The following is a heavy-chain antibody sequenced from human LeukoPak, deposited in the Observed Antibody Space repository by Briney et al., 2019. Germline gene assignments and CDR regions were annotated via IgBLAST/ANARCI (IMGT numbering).Heavy chain of an antibody. CDR2: ISGSGGST. D-gene: IGHD3-10*01. V-gene: IGHV3-23*01. Sequence: GGSLSLSCAASGFTFSTYAMSWVRQAPGKGLEWVSGISGSGGSTYYADSVKGRFTISRNNSKNTLYLQMNSLRAEDTAVYYCASRSLPIRFGSSVGMDVWGQGTTVTVSS. J-gene: IGHJ6*02. CDR1: GFTFSTYA. CDR3: ASRSLPIRFGSSVGMDV.